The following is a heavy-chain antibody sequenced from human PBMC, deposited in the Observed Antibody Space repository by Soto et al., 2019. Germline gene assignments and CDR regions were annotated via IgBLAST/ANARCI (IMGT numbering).Heavy chain of an antibody. CDR3: AKSFLDYDSSGPYFDY. J-gene: IGHJ4*02. CDR1: GYTFTSYY. D-gene: IGHD3-22*01. V-gene: IGHV1-46*01. CDR2: INPSGGST. Sequence: ASVKLSCKASGYTFTSYYMHWVRQAPGQGLEWMGIINPSGGSTTYAQKFQGRVTMTRDTSTSTVYMELSSLRSEDTAVYYCAKSFLDYDSSGPYFDYWGQGTLVTVS.